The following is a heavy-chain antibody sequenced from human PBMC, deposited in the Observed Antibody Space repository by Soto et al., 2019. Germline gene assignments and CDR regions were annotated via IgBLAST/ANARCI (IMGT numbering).Heavy chain of an antibody. V-gene: IGHV1-69*13. CDR2: IIPIFGTA. CDR1: GGTFISYA. J-gene: IGHJ6*02. CDR3: AAVVDTAMVRYYYYYGMDV. Sequence: ASVKVSCKASGGTFISYAISWVRQAPGQGLEWMGGIIPIFGTANYAQKFQGRVTITADESTSTAYMELSSLRSEDTAVYYCAAVVDTAMVRYYYYYGMDVWGQGTTVTVSS. D-gene: IGHD5-18*01.